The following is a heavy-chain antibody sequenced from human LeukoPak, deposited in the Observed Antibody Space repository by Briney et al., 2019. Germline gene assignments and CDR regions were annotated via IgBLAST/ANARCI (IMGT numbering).Heavy chain of an antibody. CDR3: AGDPGYDAFDI. V-gene: IGHV3-33*01. J-gene: IGHJ3*02. D-gene: IGHD6-13*01. Sequence: GGSLRLSCAASGFTFSSYGMHWVRQAPGKGLEWVAVIWYDGSNKYYADSVKGRFTISRDNSKNTLYLQMNSLRAEDTAVYYCAGDPGYDAFDIWGQGTMVTVSS. CDR2: IWYDGSNK. CDR1: GFTFSSYG.